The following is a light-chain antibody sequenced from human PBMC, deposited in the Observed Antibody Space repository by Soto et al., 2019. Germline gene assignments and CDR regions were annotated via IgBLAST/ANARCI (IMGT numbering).Light chain of an antibody. V-gene: IGKV3-15*01. CDR1: QSVSSS. CDR2: AAS. CDR3: QHYNNWPA. J-gene: IGKJ1*01. Sequence: EIVMTQSPATLSVSPGERATLSCRASQSVSSSLAWYQQKPGQAPRLLLYAASTRATGIPARFSGSGSGTEFTLTISRLQSEDFAVYYCQHYNNWPAFGQGTKVEIK.